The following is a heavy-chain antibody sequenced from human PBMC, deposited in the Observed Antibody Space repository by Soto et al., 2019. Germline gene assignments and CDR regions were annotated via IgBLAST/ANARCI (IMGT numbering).Heavy chain of an antibody. Sequence: EVQVLESGGDLVQPGGSLRLSCAASGFTFSTYAMSWVRQAPGQGLEWVSAIGPSGDITYYADSVKGRFTISRDNSKNALFLKRSSLRAEDTAVYYCVAISRYSGRSGDYWGQGALVTVSS. CDR1: GFTFSTYA. CDR2: IGPSGDIT. CDR3: VAISRYSGRSGDY. V-gene: IGHV3-23*01. J-gene: IGHJ4*02. D-gene: IGHD1-26*01.